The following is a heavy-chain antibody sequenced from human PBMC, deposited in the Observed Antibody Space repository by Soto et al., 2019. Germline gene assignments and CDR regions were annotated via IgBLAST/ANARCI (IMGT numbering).Heavy chain of an antibody. V-gene: IGHV1-46*01. CDR1: GYTFTSYY. CDR3: ARDEVSKGRWFDP. D-gene: IGHD2-8*01. CDR2: INPSGGST. J-gene: IGHJ5*02. Sequence: ASVKVFCKASGYTFTSYYMHWVRQAPGQGLEWMGIINPSGGSTSYAQKFQGRVTMTRDTSTSTVYMELSSLRSEDTAVYYGARDEVSKGRWFDPWGQGTLVTVSS.